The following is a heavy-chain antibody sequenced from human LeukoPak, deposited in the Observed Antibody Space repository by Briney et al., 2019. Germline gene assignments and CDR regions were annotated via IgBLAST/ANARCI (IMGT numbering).Heavy chain of an antibody. V-gene: IGHV3-23*01. J-gene: IGHJ4*02. CDR1: GFTFSSYA. CDR2: ISGSDGST. CDR3: ARSRGGSWSYYKQTFDY. Sequence: GGSLRLSCAASGFTFSSYAMSWVRQAPGKGLEWVSAISGSDGSTNYADSVKGRFTISRDNSKNTLYMQMNSLRAEDTAVYYCARSRGGSWSYYKQTFDYWGQGTQVTVSS. D-gene: IGHD3-10*01.